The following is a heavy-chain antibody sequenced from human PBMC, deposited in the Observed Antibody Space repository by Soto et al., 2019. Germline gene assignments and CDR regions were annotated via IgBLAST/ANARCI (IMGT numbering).Heavy chain of an antibody. CDR3: ARAEKWVTGNMGGY. V-gene: IGHV1-18*04. D-gene: IGHD1-20*01. Sequence: QVQLVQSGAEVKKPGASVKVSCKAFGYTFTSYGISWVRQAPGQGLEWMGGISAYNGNTNYAQKFQGRVTMTTDTSTSTAYMELRSLRSDDSAVYFCARAEKWVTGNMGGYWGQGTLVTVYS. CDR2: ISAYNGNT. J-gene: IGHJ4*02. CDR1: GYTFTSYG.